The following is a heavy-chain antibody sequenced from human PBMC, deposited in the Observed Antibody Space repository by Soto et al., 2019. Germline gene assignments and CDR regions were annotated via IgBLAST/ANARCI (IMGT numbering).Heavy chain of an antibody. CDR1: GFTFSSYW. CDR3: ARGNLGYCGSGSCYGLGPRVAYDY. CDR2: IKQDGSEK. D-gene: IGHD2-15*01. J-gene: IGHJ4*02. V-gene: IGHV3-7*04. Sequence: EVQLVESGGGLVQPGESLRLSCAASGFTFSSYWMSWVRQAPGKGLEWVASIKQDGSEKYYVDSVKGRFTISRDNAKSALDLQMNSLRAEDTAFYYCARGNLGYCGSGSCYGLGPRVAYDYWGQGTLVTVSS.